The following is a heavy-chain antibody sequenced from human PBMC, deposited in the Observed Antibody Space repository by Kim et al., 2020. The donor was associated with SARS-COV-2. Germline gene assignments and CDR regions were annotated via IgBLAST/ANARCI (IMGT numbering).Heavy chain of an antibody. CDR3: ARDSIFAFDT. V-gene: IGHV3-48*02. CDR2: SPI. D-gene: IGHD2-21*01. Sequence: SPIPYVSVVKGRFTISPTNARNSLYLQMNSLRDEDTAVYYCARDSIFAFDTWGQGTVVTVSS. J-gene: IGHJ3*02.